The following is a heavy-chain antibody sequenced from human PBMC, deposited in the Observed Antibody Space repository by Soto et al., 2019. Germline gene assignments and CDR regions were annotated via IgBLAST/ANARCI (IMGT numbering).Heavy chain of an antibody. V-gene: IGHV3-15*01. CDR3: ATGLSSSSSG. D-gene: IGHD6-6*01. CDR1: GFIFSNAW. Sequence: LRLSCAASGFIFSNAWMSWVRQAPGKGLEWVGRIKSKTDGGTTDYGAAVKGRFTISRDDSKNTMHLQMDSLKTEDTAVYYCATGLSSSSSGWGQGTLVTVSS. CDR2: IKSKTDGGTT. J-gene: IGHJ4*02.